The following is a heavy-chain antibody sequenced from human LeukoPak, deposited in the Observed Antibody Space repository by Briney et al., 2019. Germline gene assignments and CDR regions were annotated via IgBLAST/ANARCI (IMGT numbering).Heavy chain of an antibody. Sequence: SETLSLTCAVYGGSFSGYYWSWIRQPPGKGLEWIGEINHSGSTNYNPSLKSRVTIPVDTSKNQFSLKLSSVTAADTAVYYCARAQYYDSSGYYGYWGQGTLVTVSS. CDR1: GGSFSGYY. V-gene: IGHV4-34*01. J-gene: IGHJ4*02. CDR2: INHSGST. CDR3: ARAQYYDSSGYYGY. D-gene: IGHD3-22*01.